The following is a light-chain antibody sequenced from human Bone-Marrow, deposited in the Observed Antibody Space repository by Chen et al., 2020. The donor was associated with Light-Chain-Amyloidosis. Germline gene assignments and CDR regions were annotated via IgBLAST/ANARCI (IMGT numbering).Light chain of an antibody. CDR2: GSS. V-gene: IGKV3-20*01. CDR1: QTISSNY. CDR3: QQYGTSPLT. J-gene: IGKJ4*01. Sequence: EIVLTQSPGTLSLSPGEGANLSCRTSQTISSNYLTWYQQKFGQAPRLLIYGSSSRATGIPDRFTGSGSGTDFTLDINRLEPEDLAMYCCQQYGTSPLTFGGGTKVEIK.